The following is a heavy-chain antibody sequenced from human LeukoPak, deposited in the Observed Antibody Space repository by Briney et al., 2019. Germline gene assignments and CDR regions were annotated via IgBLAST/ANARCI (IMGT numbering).Heavy chain of an antibody. Sequence: GGALRLSCVVSGFTFSSYWMSWVRQAPGKGLEWVANIKQDGSEKNYVDSVKGRITISRDNAENSLNLQMNSLRVEDTAVYYCARGFKTYEFWGQGTLVTVSS. CDR2: IKQDGSEK. CDR3: ARGFKTYEF. D-gene: IGHD2-21*01. CDR1: GFTFSSYW. V-gene: IGHV3-7*01. J-gene: IGHJ4*02.